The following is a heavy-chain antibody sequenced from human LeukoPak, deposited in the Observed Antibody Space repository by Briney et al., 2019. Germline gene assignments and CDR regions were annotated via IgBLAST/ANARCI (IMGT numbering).Heavy chain of an antibody. CDR1: GFTFSSYA. CDR2: ISYDGSNK. V-gene: IGHV3-30*04. J-gene: IGHJ4*02. D-gene: IGHD3-22*01. CDR3: ARIGSSGYYCDY. Sequence: PGGALRLSCAASGFTFSSYAMHGVRRAPGKGLEWVAVISYDGSNKYYADSVKGRFTISRDNSKNTLYLQMNSLRAEDTAVYYCARIGSSGYYCDYWGQGTLVTVSS.